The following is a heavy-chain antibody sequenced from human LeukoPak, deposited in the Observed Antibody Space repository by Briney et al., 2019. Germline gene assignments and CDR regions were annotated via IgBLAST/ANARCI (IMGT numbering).Heavy chain of an antibody. V-gene: IGHV4-59*08. Sequence: PSGTLSLTCTVSGGSISSYYWSWIRQPPGKGLEWIGYIYYSGSTNYNPSLKSRVTISVDTSKNQFSLKLSSVTAADTAVYYCARRGADNDAFDIWGQGTMVTVSS. CDR2: IYYSGST. CDR3: ARRGADNDAFDI. J-gene: IGHJ3*02. D-gene: IGHD1-26*01. CDR1: GGSISSYY.